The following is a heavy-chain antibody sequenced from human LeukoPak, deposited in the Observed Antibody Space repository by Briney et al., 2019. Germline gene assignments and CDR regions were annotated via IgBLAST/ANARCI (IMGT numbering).Heavy chain of an antibody. Sequence: GGSLRLSCVASGFTFSGYAMGWVRQAPGKRPEWVSSLTDSGGTTYYVDSVKGRFTISRDNSKNTLYLHMNSLRAEDTAMYYCAKKRDAFDIWGQGTVVAVSS. J-gene: IGHJ3*02. D-gene: IGHD5-24*01. CDR2: LTDSGGTT. CDR1: GFTFSGYA. V-gene: IGHV3-23*01. CDR3: AKKRDAFDI.